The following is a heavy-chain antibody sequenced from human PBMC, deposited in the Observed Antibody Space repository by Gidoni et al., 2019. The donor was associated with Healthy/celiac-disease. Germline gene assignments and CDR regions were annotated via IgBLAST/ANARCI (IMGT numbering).Heavy chain of an antibody. V-gene: IGHV3-21*01. CDR1: GFTFRSYS. CDR3: ARDFTAVTTFATAGMDV. J-gene: IGHJ6*02. D-gene: IGHD4-4*01. CDR2: ISSSSSYI. Sequence: EVQLVESGGGLVKPGGSLRLSCAASGFTFRSYSMNWVRQAPGKGLAWVSSISSSSSYIYYADSVKGRFTISRDNAKNSLYLQMNSLRAEDTAVYYCARDFTAVTTFATAGMDVWGQGTTVTVSS.